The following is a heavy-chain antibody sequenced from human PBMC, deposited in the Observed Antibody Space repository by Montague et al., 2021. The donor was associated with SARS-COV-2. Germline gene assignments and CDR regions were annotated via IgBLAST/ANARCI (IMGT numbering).Heavy chain of an antibody. J-gene: IGHJ4*02. CDR1: GDSISSDR. D-gene: IGHD1-26*01. V-gene: IGHV4-59*12. Sequence: SETLSLTCTVSGDSISSDRWSWIRQPPGKGLELIGYLYNSGSANYNASLKSRVTMSLYTSKTQIALTLSSVTAAASAVYYCAAWAGARRLFDYWGQGTLVTLSS. CDR2: LYNSGSA. CDR3: AAWAGARRLFDY.